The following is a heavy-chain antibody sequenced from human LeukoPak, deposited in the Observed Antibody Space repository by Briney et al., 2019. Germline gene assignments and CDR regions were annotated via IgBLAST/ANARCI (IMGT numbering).Heavy chain of an antibody. CDR2: ISAYNGNT. J-gene: IGHJ5*02. Sequence: GASVKVSCKASGYTFTSYGISWVRQAPGQGLEWMGWISAYNGNTNYAQKLQGRVTMTTDTSTSTAYMELRSLRSDDTAVYYCARSERGRRVGDPPPSPYDPWGQGTLVTVSS. CDR3: ARSERGRRVGDPPPSPYDP. V-gene: IGHV1-18*01. CDR1: GYTFTSYG. D-gene: IGHD1-26*01.